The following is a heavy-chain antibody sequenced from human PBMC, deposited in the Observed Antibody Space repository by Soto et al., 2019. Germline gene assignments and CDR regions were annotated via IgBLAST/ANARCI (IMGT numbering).Heavy chain of an antibody. Sequence: GESLKISCHASGYTFTSYWIGWVRQMPGKGLEWMGIIYPANSDTRYSPSFQGQVTISADKSISTAYLQWSSLKASDTAMYYCARREDTAVALDYWGQGTLVTVSS. J-gene: IGHJ4*02. CDR2: IYPANSDT. CDR3: ARREDTAVALDY. D-gene: IGHD5-18*01. V-gene: IGHV5-51*01. CDR1: GYTFTSYW.